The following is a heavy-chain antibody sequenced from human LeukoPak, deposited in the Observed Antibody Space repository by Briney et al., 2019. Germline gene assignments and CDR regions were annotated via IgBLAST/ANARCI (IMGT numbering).Heavy chain of an antibody. CDR3: ARLTSVDTAVDY. J-gene: IGHJ4*02. Sequence: PSETLSLTCAVSGGSISSGGYSWSWIRQPPGKGLEWIGYIYHSGSTYYNPSLKSRVTISADRSKNQFSLKLSSVTAADTAVYYCARLTSVDTAVDYWGQGTLVTVSS. D-gene: IGHD5-18*01. V-gene: IGHV4-30-2*01. CDR2: IYHSGST. CDR1: GGSISSGGYS.